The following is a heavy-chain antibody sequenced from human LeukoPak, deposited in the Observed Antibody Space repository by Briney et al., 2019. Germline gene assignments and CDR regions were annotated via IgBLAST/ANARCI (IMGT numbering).Heavy chain of an antibody. J-gene: IGHJ4*02. V-gene: IGHV4-39*01. D-gene: IGHD5-18*01. CDR1: GGSISSSSYY. CDR3: ARQRVTRGYSYVGRNFDY. Sequence: PSETLPLTCTVSGGSISSSSYYWGWIRQPPGKGLEWIGGIYYSGSTDYNPSLKSRVTISVATSKNQFSLKQSSATAADTAVYYCARQRVTRGYSYVGRNFDYWGQGTLVTVSS. CDR2: IYYSGST.